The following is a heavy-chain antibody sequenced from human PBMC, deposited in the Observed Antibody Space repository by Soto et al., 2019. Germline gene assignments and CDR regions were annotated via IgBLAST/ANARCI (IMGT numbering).Heavy chain of an antibody. D-gene: IGHD3-16*01. J-gene: IGHJ4*02. V-gene: IGHV3-7*03. CDR2: IKEDGSEK. Sequence: ESVGGLVQPGGSLRLSCAASGFTFSTYWMSWVRQAPGKGLEWVANIKEDGSEKYYVDSVKGRFTISRDNANNSLYLQTNSLRAEDTAVYYCVRVGRLGGYWGQGTLVTVSS. CDR3: VRVGRLGGY. CDR1: GFTFSTYW.